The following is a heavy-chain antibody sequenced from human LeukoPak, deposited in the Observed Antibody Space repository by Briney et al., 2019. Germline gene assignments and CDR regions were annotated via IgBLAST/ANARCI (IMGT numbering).Heavy chain of an antibody. CDR3: RKTTVGDSSVQKPAWPVDY. D-gene: IGHD6-19*01. CDR2: IFGSGGSP. J-gene: IGHJ4*02. CDR1: VFTFGSHA. Sequence: PGGSLRLSCVASVFTFGSHAMYWVRPAPGKGLEGVACIFGSGGSPHYADSVKSPFTISRDNPRNPVYLQINSPRDEDTAVYYYRKTTVGDSSVQKPAWPVDYRGQRKLCTVSS. V-gene: IGHV3-23*01.